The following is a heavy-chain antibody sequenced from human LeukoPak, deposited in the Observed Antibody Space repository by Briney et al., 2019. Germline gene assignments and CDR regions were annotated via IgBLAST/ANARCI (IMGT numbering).Heavy chain of an antibody. V-gene: IGHV5-51*01. CDR3: ARPPSRGYSSSFEY. J-gene: IGHJ4*02. CDR2: IYPDESNI. D-gene: IGHD2-2*03. CDR1: GYRFPTYW. Sequence: HGESLKISCKGSGYRFPTYWIAWVRQMPGKGLAWMGIIYPDESNIRYSPSFQGQVTISADKSISTAYLQWSSLKASDTAMYYCARPPSRGYSSSFEYWGQGTLVTVSS.